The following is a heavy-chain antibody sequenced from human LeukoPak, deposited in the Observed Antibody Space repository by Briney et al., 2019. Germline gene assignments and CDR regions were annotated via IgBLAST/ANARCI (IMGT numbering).Heavy chain of an antibody. CDR3: ARGFSSSQGKWFDP. D-gene: IGHD6-6*01. Sequence: SETLSLTCTVSGYSISSGYYWGWIRQPPGKGLEWIGSIYHSGSTYYNPSLKSRVTISVDTSKNQFSLKLSSVTAADTAVYYCARGFSSSQGKWFDPWGQGTLVTVSS. CDR1: GYSISSGYY. CDR2: IYHSGST. V-gene: IGHV4-38-2*02. J-gene: IGHJ5*02.